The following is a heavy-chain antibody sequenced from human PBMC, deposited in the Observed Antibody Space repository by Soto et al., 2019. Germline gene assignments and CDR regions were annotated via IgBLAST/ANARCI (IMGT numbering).Heavy chain of an antibody. CDR2: MNPNSGNT. J-gene: IGHJ3*02. D-gene: IGHD5-12*01. CDR3: ARRSGHDAFDI. V-gene: IGHV1-8*01. CDR1: GYTFTSYD. Sequence: AXVKVSCKASGYTFTSYDIHWVRQATGQGLEWMGWMNPNSGNTGYAQKFQGRVTMTRNTSISTAYMELSSLRSEDTAVYYCARRSGHDAFDIWGQGTMVTVSS.